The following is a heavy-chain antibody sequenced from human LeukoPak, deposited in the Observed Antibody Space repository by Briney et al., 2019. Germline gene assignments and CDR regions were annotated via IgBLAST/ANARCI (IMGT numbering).Heavy chain of an antibody. CDR1: GFTFSGSA. CDR3: TRHQGAGGSGVDY. Sequence: GGSLRLSCAASGFTFSGSAMHWVRQASGKGLEWVGRIRSKVNNYATAYAASMKGGFTISRDDSKNTAYLQLNSLETEDTAVYYCTRHQGAGGSGVDYWGQGTLVTVSS. J-gene: IGHJ4*02. D-gene: IGHD2-15*01. CDR2: IRSKVNNYAT. V-gene: IGHV3-73*01.